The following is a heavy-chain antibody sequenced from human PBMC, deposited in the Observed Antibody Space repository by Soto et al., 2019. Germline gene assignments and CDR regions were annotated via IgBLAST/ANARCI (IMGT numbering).Heavy chain of an antibody. V-gene: IGHV3-33*01. J-gene: IGHJ4*02. CDR3: AREGGYDFWSAYDGDY. CDR1: GFTFSSYG. D-gene: IGHD3-3*01. Sequence: QVQLVESGGGVVQPGRSLRLSCAASGFTFSSYGMHWVRQAPGKGLEWVAVIWYDGSNKYYADSVKGRFTISRDNSKTTLYLQMNSLRAEDTAVYYCAREGGYDFWSAYDGDYWGQGTLVTVSS. CDR2: IWYDGSNK.